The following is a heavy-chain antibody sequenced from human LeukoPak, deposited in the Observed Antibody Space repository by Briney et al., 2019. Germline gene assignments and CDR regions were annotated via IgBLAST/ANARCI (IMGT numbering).Heavy chain of an antibody. Sequence: SETLSLTCTVSGGSISSSSYYWGWIRQPPGKGLEWIGCIYYSGSTYYNPSLKSRVTITVDTSKNQFSLKLSSVTAADTAVYYCARGDFWSGYCPYYWGQGTLVTVSS. CDR1: GGSISSSSYY. V-gene: IGHV4-39*01. CDR2: IYYSGST. J-gene: IGHJ4*02. D-gene: IGHD3-3*01. CDR3: ARGDFWSGYCPYY.